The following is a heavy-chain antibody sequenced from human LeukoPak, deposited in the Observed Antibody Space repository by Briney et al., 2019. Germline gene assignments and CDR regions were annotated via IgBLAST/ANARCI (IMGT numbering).Heavy chain of an antibody. J-gene: IGHJ4*02. CDR3: ATAGRYYLDN. Sequence: QPGGSLRLSCAPSGFTFSSTWMLWVRQTPGKGLVWVSRMNIDASTTNYADSVKGRFTVSRDNAKNTLFLQMTNLRAEDTAVYYCATAGRYYLDNWGQGTLVTVSS. CDR1: GFTFSSTW. CDR2: MNIDASTT. V-gene: IGHV3-74*01.